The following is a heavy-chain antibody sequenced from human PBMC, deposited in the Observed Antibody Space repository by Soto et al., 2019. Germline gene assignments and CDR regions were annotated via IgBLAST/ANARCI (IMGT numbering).Heavy chain of an antibody. D-gene: IGHD3-3*01. J-gene: IGHJ4*01. V-gene: IGHV1-46*02. CDR2: FNPFSGAT. CDR1: GYIFKNYY. Sequence: QVQLVQSGAEVKKPGASVKISCETSGYIFKNYYIHWMRQAPGQGLEWMAIFNPFSGATNYEQRLQGRVTATMDMSTSTVYMELNNLRSEDTALYYCARDLTSGDYWGQGTLISVSS. CDR3: ARDLTSGDY.